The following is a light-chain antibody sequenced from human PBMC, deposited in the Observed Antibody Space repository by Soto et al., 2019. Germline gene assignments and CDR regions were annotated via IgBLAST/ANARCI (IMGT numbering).Light chain of an antibody. V-gene: IGKV3-11*01. CDR3: QHNGRS. CDR2: DAY. Sequence: TQSPASVSASVVDRVTITCRASQGISSWLAWYQHKPGQAPRLLIYDAYNRATGIPPRFSGSGSGTDFTLIINRLDPEDSAVYYCQHNGRSFGQGTRLEIK. CDR1: QGISSW. J-gene: IGKJ5*01.